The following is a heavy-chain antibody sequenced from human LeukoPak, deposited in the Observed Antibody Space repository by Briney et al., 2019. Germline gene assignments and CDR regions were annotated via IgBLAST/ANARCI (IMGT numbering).Heavy chain of an antibody. J-gene: IGHJ2*01. CDR3: ARELRSGYFDL. CDR2: INHSGST. CDR1: GGSFSGYY. V-gene: IGHV4-34*01. Sequence: SETLSLTCAVYGGSFSGYYWSWIRQPPGKGLEWIGEINHSGSTNYNPSLKSRVTTSVDTSKNQFSLKLSSVTAADTAVYYCARELRSGYFDLWGRGTLVTVSS. D-gene: IGHD4-23*01.